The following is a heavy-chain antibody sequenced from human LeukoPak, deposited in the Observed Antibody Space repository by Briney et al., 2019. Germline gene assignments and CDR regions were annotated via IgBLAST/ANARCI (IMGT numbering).Heavy chain of an antibody. CDR3: ARDLRNWSGKNNWFDP. CDR2: IYSSGNT. CDR1: GGAMNNYY. Sequence: SETLSLTCTVSGGAMNNYYWHWIRQPAGKGLEWIGRIYSSGNTNYNPSLESRVTMSVDTSKNQFSLKLNSATAADTAMYYCARDLRNWSGKNNWFDPWGQGTLVTVSS. D-gene: IGHD3-3*01. J-gene: IGHJ5*02. V-gene: IGHV4-4*07.